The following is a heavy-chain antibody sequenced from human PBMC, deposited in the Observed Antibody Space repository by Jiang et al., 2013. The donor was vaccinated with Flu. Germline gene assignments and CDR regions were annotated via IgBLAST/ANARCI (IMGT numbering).Heavy chain of an antibody. V-gene: IGHV3-30*04. Sequence: KGLEWVAVISYDGSNKYYADSVKGRFTISRDNSKNTLYLQMNSLRAEDTAVYYCAREVFGYCSGGSCYGMDVWGQGTTVTVSS. J-gene: IGHJ6*02. CDR2: ISYDGSNK. CDR3: AREVFGYCSGGSCYGMDV. D-gene: IGHD2-15*01.